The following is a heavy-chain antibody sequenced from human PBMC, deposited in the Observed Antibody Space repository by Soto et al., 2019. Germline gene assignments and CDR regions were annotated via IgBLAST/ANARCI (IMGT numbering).Heavy chain of an antibody. J-gene: IGHJ6*02. D-gene: IGHD2-2*01. CDR3: ARVLGYCSSTSCHYYYYGMDV. CDR2: IYYSGST. Sequence: SETLSLTCAVSGGSISSYYWSWIRQPPGKGLEWIGYIYYSGSTNYNPSLKSRVTISVDTSKNQFSLKLSSVTAADTAVYYCARVLGYCSSTSCHYYYYGMDVWGQGTTVTVSS. CDR1: GGSISSYY. V-gene: IGHV4-59*01.